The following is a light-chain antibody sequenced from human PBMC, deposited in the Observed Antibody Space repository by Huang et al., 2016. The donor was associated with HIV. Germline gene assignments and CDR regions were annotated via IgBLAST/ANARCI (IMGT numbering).Light chain of an antibody. CDR3: QQSYSSPRSLT. CDR1: QSISIY. CDR2: DAS. J-gene: IGKJ4*01. Sequence: DIQMTQSPSSLSASVGDRVTITCRASQSISIYLNWYQQKPGKVPKLLIYDASTLQSGVPLMFSGSGSGTDFTLTIKSLQPEDLATYYCQQSYSSPRSLTFGGGTKVEIK. V-gene: IGKV1-39*01.